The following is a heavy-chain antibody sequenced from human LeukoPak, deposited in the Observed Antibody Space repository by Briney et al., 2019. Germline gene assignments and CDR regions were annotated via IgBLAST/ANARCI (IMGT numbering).Heavy chain of an antibody. V-gene: IGHV1-69*05. Sequence: SVKVSCKASGGTFSTYAISWVRQAPGQGLEWMGGIIPIFGTANYAQRFQGRVTITTDESTSTAYMELSSLRSDDTAVYYCASTYRYELFDYWGQGTLVTVSS. CDR2: IIPIFGTA. J-gene: IGHJ4*02. CDR3: ASTYRYELFDY. CDR1: GGTFSTYA. D-gene: IGHD1-26*01.